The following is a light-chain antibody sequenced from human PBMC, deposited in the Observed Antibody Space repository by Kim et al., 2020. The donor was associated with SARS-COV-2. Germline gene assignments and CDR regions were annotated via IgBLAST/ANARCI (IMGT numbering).Light chain of an antibody. Sequence: QSALTQPRSVSGSPGQSVTISCTGTSSDVGPYNYVSWYQQHPGKGPKVMIYDVSERPSGVPDRFSGSKSGNTASLTISGLQAEDEADYYCNSYAGSYTWLFGGGTKLTVL. CDR1: SSDVGPYNY. J-gene: IGLJ3*02. CDR2: DVS. V-gene: IGLV2-11*01. CDR3: NSYAGSYTWL.